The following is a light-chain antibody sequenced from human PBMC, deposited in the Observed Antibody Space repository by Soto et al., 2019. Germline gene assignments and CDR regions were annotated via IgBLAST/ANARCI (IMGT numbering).Light chain of an antibody. CDR1: SSDVCGYNY. CDR2: DVS. Sequence: QSALTQPASVSGSPGQSITISCTGTSSDVCGYNYVSWYQQHPGKAPKLMIYDVSNRPSGVSNRFSGSKSGNTASLTISGLQAEDEADYYCSSYTSSSIVVFGGGTKLTV. V-gene: IGLV2-14*01. CDR3: SSYTSSSIVV. J-gene: IGLJ2*01.